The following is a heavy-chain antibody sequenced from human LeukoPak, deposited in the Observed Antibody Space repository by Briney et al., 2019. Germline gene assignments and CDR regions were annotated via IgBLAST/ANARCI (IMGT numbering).Heavy chain of an antibody. CDR1: GGTFSRHT. J-gene: IGHJ1*01. Sequence: ASVKVSCKASGGTFSRHTISWVRQSPGQGLEWMGGITPMFGTSNYAQKFRGRVTITADESTSTAYVELSSLGSEDTAVYYCARDSSEFRSLLFHWGQGTLVTVSS. CDR3: ARDSSEFRSLLFH. V-gene: IGHV1-69*13. CDR2: ITPMFGTS. D-gene: IGHD1-14*01.